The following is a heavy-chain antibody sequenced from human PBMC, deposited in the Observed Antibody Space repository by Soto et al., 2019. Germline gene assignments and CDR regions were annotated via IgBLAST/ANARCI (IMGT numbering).Heavy chain of an antibody. CDR1: GGSISSGDYY. J-gene: IGHJ4*02. D-gene: IGHD3-9*01. CDR2: IYYSGST. CDR3: ARGSEYYDILTGYTTGPYFDY. V-gene: IGHV4-30-4*01. Sequence: PSETLSLTCTVSGGSISSGDYYWSWIRQPPGKGLEWIGYIYYSGSTYYNPSLKSRVTISVDTSKNQFSLKLSSVTAADTAVYYCARGSEYYDILTGYTTGPYFDYWGQGTLVTSPQ.